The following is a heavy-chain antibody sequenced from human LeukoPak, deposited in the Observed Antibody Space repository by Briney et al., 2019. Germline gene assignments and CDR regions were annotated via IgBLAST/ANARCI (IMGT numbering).Heavy chain of an antibody. CDR3: AREGQWLGRESFDY. D-gene: IGHD6-19*01. CDR1: GYSISSGYH. V-gene: IGHV4-61*02. CDR2: IYTSGST. Sequence: SETLSLTCTVSGYSISSGYHWGWIRQPAGKGLEWIGRIYTSGSTNYNPSLKSRVTISVDTSKNQFSLKLSSVTAADTAVYYCAREGQWLGRESFDYWGQGTLVTVSS. J-gene: IGHJ4*02.